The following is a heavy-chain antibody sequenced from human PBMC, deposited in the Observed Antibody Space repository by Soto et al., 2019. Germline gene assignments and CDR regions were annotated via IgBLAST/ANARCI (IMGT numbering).Heavy chain of an antibody. D-gene: IGHD6-19*01. CDR3: AKAAVAGTVDSLY. Sequence: QVQLVESGGGVVQPGRSLRLSCAASGFTFSSYGMHWVRQAPGKGLEWVAVISYDGSNKYYADSVKGRFTISRDNSKNTLYLQMNSLRAEDTAVYYCAKAAVAGTVDSLYWGQGTLVTVSS. V-gene: IGHV3-30*18. CDR2: ISYDGSNK. J-gene: IGHJ4*02. CDR1: GFTFSSYG.